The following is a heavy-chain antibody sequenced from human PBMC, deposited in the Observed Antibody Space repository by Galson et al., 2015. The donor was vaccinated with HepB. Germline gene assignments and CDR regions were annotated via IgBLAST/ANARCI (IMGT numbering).Heavy chain of an antibody. CDR3: ARRWFGDTTFDY. V-gene: IGHV1-18*03. CDR1: GYTFTSYG. Sequence: SVKVSCKASGYTFTSYGISWVRQAPGQGLEWMGWISAYNGNTNYAQKFQGRVTMTTDTSTSTAYMELRSLRSDDMAVYYCARRWFGDTTFDYWGQGTLVTVST. D-gene: IGHD3-10*01. J-gene: IGHJ4*02. CDR2: ISAYNGNT.